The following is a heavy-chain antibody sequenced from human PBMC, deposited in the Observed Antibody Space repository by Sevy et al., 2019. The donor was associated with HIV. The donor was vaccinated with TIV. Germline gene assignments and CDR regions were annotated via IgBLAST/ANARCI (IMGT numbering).Heavy chain of an antibody. CDR1: GFTFGDYC. D-gene: IGHD6-13*01. Sequence: GGYLRLSCTASGFTFGDYCMSWVRQAPGKGLEWLAFLKSDVYGGTVDHAASVRGRFVISRDDSRTIAYLQMNDLKTEDIDVYYCSRWKAAQSIFDYWGQGALVTVSS. CDR2: LKSDVYGGTV. J-gene: IGHJ4*02. CDR3: SRWKAAQSIFDY. V-gene: IGHV3-49*04.